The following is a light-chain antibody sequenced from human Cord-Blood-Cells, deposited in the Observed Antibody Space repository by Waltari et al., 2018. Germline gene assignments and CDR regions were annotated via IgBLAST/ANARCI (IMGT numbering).Light chain of an antibody. V-gene: IGKV4-1*01. CDR2: WAS. CDR1: QSVLYSSNNKNY. J-gene: IGKJ2*01. CDR3: QQYYSTPYT. Sequence: DIVMTQSPDSLALSLGERAHINCKSSQSVLYSSNNKNYLAWYQQKPGQPPKLLIYWASTRESGVPDRFSGSGSGTDFTLTISSLQAEDVAVYYCQQYYSTPYTFGQGTKLEIK.